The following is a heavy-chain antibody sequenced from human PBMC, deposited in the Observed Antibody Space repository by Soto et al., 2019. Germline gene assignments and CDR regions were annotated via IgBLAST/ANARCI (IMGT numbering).Heavy chain of an antibody. CDR2: IYYSGST. Sequence: SETLSLTCTVSDGAISSTSYYWGWIRQPPGKGLEWIGSIYYSGSTYFNPSLKSRVTVSVDMSKNHFSLKLNFVTAADTAVYYCARHGDYSNDPSYLSFDYWXQGTPDTVSS. D-gene: IGHD4-4*01. J-gene: IGHJ4*02. CDR3: ARHGDYSNDPSYLSFDY. V-gene: IGHV4-39*01. CDR1: DGAISSTSYY.